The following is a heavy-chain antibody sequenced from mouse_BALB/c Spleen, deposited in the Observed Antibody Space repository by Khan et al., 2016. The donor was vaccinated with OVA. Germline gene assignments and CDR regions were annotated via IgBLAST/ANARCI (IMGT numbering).Heavy chain of an antibody. J-gene: IGHJ3*01. V-gene: IGHV1-5*01. CDR2: IYPGNSDT. CDR3: ARGGYSSVAY. D-gene: IGHD1-3*01. Sequence: EVQLQQSGTVLARPGASVKMSCKASGYSFTSYLIHWVKQRPGQGLEWIGDIYPGNSDTTYNQKFTDKAKLTAGNSANTAYMELSRRTNEDSAVYYCARGGYSSVAYWGQGTLVTVSA. CDR1: GYSFTSYL.